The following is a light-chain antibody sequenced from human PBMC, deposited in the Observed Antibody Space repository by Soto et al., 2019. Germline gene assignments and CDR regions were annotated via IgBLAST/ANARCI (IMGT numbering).Light chain of an antibody. CDR2: EVS. CDR1: NSDVGTYNY. J-gene: IGLJ3*02. V-gene: IGLV2-8*01. CDR3: SSHAGSNNLV. Sequence: QSALAQPPSASGSPGQSVTITCTGTNSDVGTYNYVSWYQHHPGKAPKFLIYEVSRRPFGVADRFSGSKSGNTASLTVSGLQAEDEADYYCSSHAGSNNLVFGGGTKVTVL.